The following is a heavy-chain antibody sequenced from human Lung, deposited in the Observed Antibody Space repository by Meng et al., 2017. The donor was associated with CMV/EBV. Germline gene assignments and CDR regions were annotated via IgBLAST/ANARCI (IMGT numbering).Heavy chain of an antibody. J-gene: IGHJ4*02. Sequence: GGSXRLXCAASGFTFSKSWIHWVRQAPGKGLVWVSRINDDGSSTTYADSVKGRFTVSRDNAKDTLYLQMSSLRAEDTAVYYCATETFHDFGSGYVPFDYWGQGTXVTCSS. D-gene: IGHD3-3*01. CDR1: GFTFSKSW. CDR3: ATETFHDFGSGYVPFDY. V-gene: IGHV3-74*01. CDR2: INDDGSST.